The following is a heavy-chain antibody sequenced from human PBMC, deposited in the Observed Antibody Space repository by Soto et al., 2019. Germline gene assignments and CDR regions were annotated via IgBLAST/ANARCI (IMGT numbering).Heavy chain of an antibody. J-gene: IGHJ4*02. D-gene: IGHD2-2*01. CDR3: TSYCSSNSCKGSSDY. V-gene: IGHV3-73*01. CDR2: IRSKANSYAT. CDR1: GFTFSGSA. Sequence: EVQLVESGGGLVQPGGSLKLSCAASGFTFSGSAMHWFRQASGKGLEWVGRIRSKANSYATSYASSVKGRFTSSRDDSKNTAYLQMNSLKTEDTAVYYCTSYCSSNSCKGSSDYWGQGTLVTVSS.